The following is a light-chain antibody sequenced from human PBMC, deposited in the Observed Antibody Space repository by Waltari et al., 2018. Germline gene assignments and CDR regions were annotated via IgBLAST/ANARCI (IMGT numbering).Light chain of an antibody. CDR1: PRAVDRAHY. CDR2: DTS. Sequence: VVTPVLPLPLFPGGTVTLTCSSSPRAVDRAHYHHWFQQKPGQAPRTLLYDTSNKHSWTPARFSGSLLGGKAALTLSGAQPEDEAEYYCLLSYSGAYVFGTGTKVTVL. J-gene: IGLJ1*01. CDR3: LLSYSGAYV. V-gene: IGLV7-46*01.